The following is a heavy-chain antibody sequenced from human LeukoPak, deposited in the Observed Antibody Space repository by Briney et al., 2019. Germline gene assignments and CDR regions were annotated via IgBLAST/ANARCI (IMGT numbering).Heavy chain of an antibody. V-gene: IGHV4-4*07. CDR1: NGSISNYD. CDR3: ARDEGGSGYIDY. CDR2: IDISGTT. Sequence: SETLSLTCTVSNGSISNYDWSWVPQPAGKGLEWIGRIDISGTTNYNPSLKSRITMSLDTSTNQLSLKLSSVTAADTAVYYCARDEGGSGYIDYWGQGTLITVSS. J-gene: IGHJ4*02. D-gene: IGHD3-22*01.